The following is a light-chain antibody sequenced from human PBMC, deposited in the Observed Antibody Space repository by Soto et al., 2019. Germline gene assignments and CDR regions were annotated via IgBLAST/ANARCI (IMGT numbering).Light chain of an antibody. V-gene: IGLV2-14*01. CDR1: TSDVGAYNY. CDR3: SSYTSSSTLV. Sequence: QSALTQPASVSGSPGQSITISCAGTTSDVGAYNYVSWYQQYPGKAPKLLIYDVTDRPSDISNRFSGSKSGDTASLTISGLQAEDEADYYCSSYTSSSTLVFGGGTKLTVL. J-gene: IGLJ3*02. CDR2: DVT.